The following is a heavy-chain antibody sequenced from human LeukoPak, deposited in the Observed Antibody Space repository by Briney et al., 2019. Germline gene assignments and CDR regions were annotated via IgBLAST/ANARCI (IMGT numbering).Heavy chain of an antibody. D-gene: IGHD3-9*01. V-gene: IGHV4-39*07. Sequence: PSETLSLTCTVSYGSISDISYYWGWIRQPPGKGLEGIGSIYYSGRTYYNSSLKSRVTISVDTSKNQFFLKVTSVTAEDTAVYYCASAYYDILGGHFDYWGQGTLVAVSS. CDR3: ASAYYDILGGHFDY. CDR2: IYYSGRT. J-gene: IGHJ4*02. CDR1: YGSISDISYY.